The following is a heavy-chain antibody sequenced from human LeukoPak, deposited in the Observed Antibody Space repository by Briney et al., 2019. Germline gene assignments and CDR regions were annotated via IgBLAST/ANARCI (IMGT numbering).Heavy chain of an antibody. J-gene: IGHJ5*02. V-gene: IGHV1-2*02. CDR3: ARRGGSGSTNWFDP. Sequence: ASVKVSCKASGYTFTGYYMHWVRQAPGQGLEWMGWINPNSGGTSYAQKFQGRVTMTRDTSTSTVYMELSSLRSEDTAVYYCARRGGSGSTNWFDPWGQGTLVTVSS. CDR2: INPNSGGT. D-gene: IGHD1-26*01. CDR1: GYTFTGYY.